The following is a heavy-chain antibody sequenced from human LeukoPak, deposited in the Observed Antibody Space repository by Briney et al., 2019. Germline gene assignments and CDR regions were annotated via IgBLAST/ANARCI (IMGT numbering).Heavy chain of an antibody. D-gene: IGHD6-6*01. CDR2: ISGSCGTT. CDR1: GFTFSSYA. CDR3: AIVVAARQGTIDP. J-gene: IGHJ5*02. V-gene: IGHV3-23*01. Sequence: PGGSLRLSCAASGFTFSSYAMSWVRQAPGKGLEGVSAISGSCGTTYYADSVKGRLTISRDNYKITLYVQMNSLRAEDTAVYDCAIVVAARQGTIDPWGQGTLVTISS.